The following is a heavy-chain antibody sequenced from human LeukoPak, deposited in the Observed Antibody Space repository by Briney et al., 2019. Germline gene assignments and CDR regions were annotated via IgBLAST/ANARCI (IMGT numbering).Heavy chain of an antibody. CDR2: ISSSSSHK. CDR1: GFTFSSYT. Sequence: GGSLILSCAGSGFTFSSYTMNWVRQAPGKGLEWVSSISSSSSHKYYGGSVKGRFTISRDNAKNSLFLQMNSLRAEDTAVYYCARATDISSWYLAYWGQGTLVTVSS. V-gene: IGHV3-21*04. D-gene: IGHD6-13*01. J-gene: IGHJ4*02. CDR3: ARATDISSWYLAY.